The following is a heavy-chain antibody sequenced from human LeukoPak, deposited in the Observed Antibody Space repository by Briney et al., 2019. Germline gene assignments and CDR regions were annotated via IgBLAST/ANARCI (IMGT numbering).Heavy chain of an antibody. CDR2: IYHSGST. CDR3: ARERRVRGVIIG. J-gene: IGHJ4*02. CDR1: GGSISSGGYS. Sequence: PSETLSLTCAVSGGSISSGGYSWSWIRQPPGKGLEWIGYIYHSGSTYYNPSLKSRVTISVDTSKNQFSLKLSSVTAADTAVYYCARERRVRGVIIGWGQGTLVTVSS. V-gene: IGHV4-30-2*01. D-gene: IGHD3-10*01.